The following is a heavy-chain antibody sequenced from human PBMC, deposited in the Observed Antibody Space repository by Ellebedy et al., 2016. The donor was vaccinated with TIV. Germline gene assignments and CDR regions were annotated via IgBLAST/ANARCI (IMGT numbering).Heavy chain of an antibody. Sequence: GFIFSGYAMHWVRQAPGKGLEWVAVISYDGSKKYYADSVKGRFTISRDNSKNTVYLQMNSLRAEDTAVYYCARGVLSGYWGQGTLVTVSS. V-gene: IGHV3-30*14. CDR3: ARGVLSGY. D-gene: IGHD2/OR15-2a*01. CDR1: GFIFSGYA. J-gene: IGHJ4*02. CDR2: ISYDGSKK.